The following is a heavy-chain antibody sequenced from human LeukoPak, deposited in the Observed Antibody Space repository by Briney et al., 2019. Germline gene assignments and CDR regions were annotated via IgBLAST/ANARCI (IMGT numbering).Heavy chain of an antibody. CDR2: VTNSGDIT. CDR1: GFTFSSYA. V-gene: IGHV3-23*05. J-gene: IGHJ4*02. CDR3: AKNLYYDILTTWDY. D-gene: IGHD3-9*01. Sequence: PGGSLRLSCAASGFTFSSYATSWVRQAPGKGLEWVSGVTNSGDITYYADSVKGRFTISRDNSKNTLYLQMNSLRADDTAVYYCAKNLYYDILTTWDYWGQGTLVTVSS.